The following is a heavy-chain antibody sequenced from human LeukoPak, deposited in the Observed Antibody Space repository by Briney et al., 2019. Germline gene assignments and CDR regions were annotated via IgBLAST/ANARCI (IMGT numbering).Heavy chain of an antibody. CDR1: GFTFSSYA. CDR2: ISGSGGST. J-gene: IGHJ4*02. Sequence: PGGSLRLSCAASGFTFSSYAMSWVRQAPGKGLEWVSAISGSGGSTYYADSVKGRFTISRDNSKNTLYLQMNSLRAEDTAVYYCARDYMDYYDSSGYYLVDWGQGTLVTVSS. CDR3: ARDYMDYYDSSGYYLVD. V-gene: IGHV3-23*01. D-gene: IGHD3-22*01.